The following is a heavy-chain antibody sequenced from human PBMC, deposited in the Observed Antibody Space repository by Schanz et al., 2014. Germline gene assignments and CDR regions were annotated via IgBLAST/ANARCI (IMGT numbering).Heavy chain of an antibody. Sequence: QVQLLQSGAEVKKPGASVKVSCKASGYTFTGYYMHWVRQAPGQGLEWMGRINPNSGGTNYAQKFQGRVPMTRDTSISTAYMELSSLRSDDTAVYYCARDVGRPGHFWYFDLWGRGTLVTVSS. CDR1: GYTFTGYY. D-gene: IGHD1-1*01. CDR2: INPNSGGT. CDR3: ARDVGRPGHFWYFDL. V-gene: IGHV1-2*02. J-gene: IGHJ2*01.